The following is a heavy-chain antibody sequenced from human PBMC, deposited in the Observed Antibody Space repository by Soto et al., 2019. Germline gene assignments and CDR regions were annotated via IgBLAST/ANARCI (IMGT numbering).Heavy chain of an antibody. CDR2: INAGSGNT. J-gene: IGHJ6*02. CDR3: ARGGGGDIVVVVAVPDYYYGMDV. Sequence: ASVKVSCKASGYTFTSYAMHWVRQAPGQRLEWMGWINAGSGNTKYSQKFQGRVTITRDTSASTAYMELSSLRSEDTAVYYCARGGGGDIVVVVAVPDYYYGMDVWGQGTTVTVSS. CDR1: GYTFTSYA. D-gene: IGHD2-15*01. V-gene: IGHV1-3*01.